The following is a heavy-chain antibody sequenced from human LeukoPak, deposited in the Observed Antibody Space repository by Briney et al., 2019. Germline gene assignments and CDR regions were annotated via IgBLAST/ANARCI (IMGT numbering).Heavy chain of an antibody. CDR3: AGEYYYVSGSSFAFDI. CDR2: IYTSGST. Sequence: SSETLSLTCTVSGGSISSYYWSWIRQPAGKGLEWIGRIYTSGSTNCNPSLKSRVTMSVDTSKNQFSLKLSSVTAADTAVYYCAGEYYYVSGSSFAFDIWGQGTMVTVSS. D-gene: IGHD3-10*01. J-gene: IGHJ3*02. V-gene: IGHV4-4*07. CDR1: GGSISSYY.